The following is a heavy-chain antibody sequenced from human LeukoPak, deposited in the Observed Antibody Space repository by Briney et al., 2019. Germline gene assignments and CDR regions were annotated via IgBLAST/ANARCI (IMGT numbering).Heavy chain of an antibody. CDR3: ARDRSGYSSSWYGGRGRAFDI. CDR2: IYTSGST. Sequence: SETLSLTCTVSGGSISSGSYYWSWIRQPAGKGLEWIGRIYTSGSTNYNPSLRSRVTISVYTSKNQFSLKLRSVTAADTAVYYCARDRSGYSSSWYGGRGRAFDIWGQGTMVTVSS. D-gene: IGHD6-13*01. CDR1: GGSISSGSYY. V-gene: IGHV4-61*02. J-gene: IGHJ3*02.